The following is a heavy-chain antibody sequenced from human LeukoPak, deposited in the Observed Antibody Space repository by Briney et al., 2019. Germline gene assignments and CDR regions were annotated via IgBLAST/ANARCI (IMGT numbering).Heavy chain of an antibody. J-gene: IGHJ4*02. CDR2: INTNTGNP. Sequence: GASVKVSCKASGYTFTSYAMNWVRQAPGQGLEWMGWINTNTGNPTYAQGFTGRFVFSLDTSVSTAYLQISSLKAEDTAVYYCAGDHTYYDSSGYYFGYWGQGTLVTVSS. CDR1: GYTFTSYA. CDR3: AGDHTYYDSSGYYFGY. D-gene: IGHD3-22*01. V-gene: IGHV7-4-1*02.